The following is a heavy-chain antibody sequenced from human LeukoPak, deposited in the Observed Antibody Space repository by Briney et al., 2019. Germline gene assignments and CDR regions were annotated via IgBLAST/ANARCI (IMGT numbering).Heavy chain of an antibody. D-gene: IGHD5-12*01. CDR3: AKDRAHVGTMVDVFDF. V-gene: IGHV1-2*02. J-gene: IGHJ3*01. CDR1: GFTFTTYY. CDR2: INPNSGDT. Sequence: GASVKVSCKTSGFTFTTYYIHWVRQAPGQGPEWMGWINPNSGDTKYARKFQGRVIMARDTSTTTAYMELRRLTSDDTAMYYCAKDRAHVGTMVDVFDFWGQGTMVTVSS.